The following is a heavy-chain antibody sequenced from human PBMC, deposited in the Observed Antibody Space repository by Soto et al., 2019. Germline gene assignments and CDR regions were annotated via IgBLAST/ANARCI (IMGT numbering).Heavy chain of an antibody. Sequence: GGSLRLSCAASGFPFSGYAMNWVRQPPGKGLEWVSTISGDGRYTYYADSVKGRFTVSRDDSKKTLYLQMTSLRAEDTAIYYCVRDVAGGARFVRFDLWGQGTVVTVSS. CDR1: GFPFSGYA. J-gene: IGHJ5*02. CDR2: ISGDGRYT. D-gene: IGHD6-6*01. CDR3: VRDVAGGARFVRFDL. V-gene: IGHV3-23*01.